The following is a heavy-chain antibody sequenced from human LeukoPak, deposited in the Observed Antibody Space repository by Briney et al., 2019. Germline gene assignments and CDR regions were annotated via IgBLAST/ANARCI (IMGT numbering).Heavy chain of an antibody. J-gene: IGHJ4*02. CDR2: IYYSGST. CDR1: GGSISSSSCY. CDR3: AAAARDTFDY. D-gene: IGHD6-13*01. V-gene: IGHV4-39*01. Sequence: SETLSLTCTVSGGSISSSSCYWGWIRRPPGKGLEWIGSIYYSGSTYYNPSLKSRVTISVDTSKNQFSLKLSSVTAADTAVYYCAAAARDTFDYWGQGTLVTVSS.